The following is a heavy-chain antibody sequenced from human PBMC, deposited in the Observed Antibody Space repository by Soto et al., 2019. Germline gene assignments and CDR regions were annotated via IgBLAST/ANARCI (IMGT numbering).Heavy chain of an antibody. CDR1: GYSFTQNW. D-gene: IGHD6-13*01. Sequence: GESLKISCKGSGYSFTQNWIGWVRQMPGKGLEWMGIIYPGDSDTRYSPSFQGQVTISADESINTAYLQWSSLKASDTAMYYCARHSGTAESDSHWGQGTLVTVSS. J-gene: IGHJ1*01. V-gene: IGHV5-51*01. CDR3: ARHSGTAESDSH. CDR2: IYPGDSDT.